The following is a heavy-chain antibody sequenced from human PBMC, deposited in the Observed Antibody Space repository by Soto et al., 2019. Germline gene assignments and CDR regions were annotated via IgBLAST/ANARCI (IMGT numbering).Heavy chain of an antibody. V-gene: IGHV3-9*01. J-gene: IGHJ4*02. CDR3: AKDMEYSSSWQFDS. CDR1: GFTFDDYA. Sequence: GGSLRLSCAASGFTFDDYAMHWVRQAPGKGLEWVSGISWNSGSIGYADSVKGRFTISRDNAKNSLYLQMNSLRAEDTALYYCAKDMEYSSSWQFDSWGQGTLVTVSS. CDR2: ISWNSGSI. D-gene: IGHD6-13*01.